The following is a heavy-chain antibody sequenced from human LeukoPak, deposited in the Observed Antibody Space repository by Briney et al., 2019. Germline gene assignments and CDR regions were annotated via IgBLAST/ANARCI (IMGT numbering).Heavy chain of an antibody. Sequence: GGSLRLSCATPEFIFTGNWIHWVRQAPGQGPVWVSRIYGDGYTNYADSVKGRFTISRDSGTNTVYLQMSSLRAEDTAVYYCATSVITRFDNWGQGTLVTVSS. CDR3: ATSVITRFDN. J-gene: IGHJ4*02. CDR2: IYGDGYT. D-gene: IGHD3-16*01. V-gene: IGHV3-74*01. CDR1: EFIFTGNW.